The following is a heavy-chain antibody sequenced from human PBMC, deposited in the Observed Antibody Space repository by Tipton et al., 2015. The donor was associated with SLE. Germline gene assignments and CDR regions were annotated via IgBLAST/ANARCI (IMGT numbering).Heavy chain of an antibody. CDR2: IIPILGIA. Sequence: QLVQSGAEVKKPGSSVKVSCKASGGTFSSYAISWVRQAPGQGLEWMGGIIPILGIANYAQKFQGRVTITTDESTSTAYMELSSLRSEDTAVYYCARQGIRIVDDAFDIWGQGTMVTVSS. CDR1: GGTFSSYA. J-gene: IGHJ3*02. D-gene: IGHD1-14*01. V-gene: IGHV1-69*05. CDR3: ARQGIRIVDDAFDI.